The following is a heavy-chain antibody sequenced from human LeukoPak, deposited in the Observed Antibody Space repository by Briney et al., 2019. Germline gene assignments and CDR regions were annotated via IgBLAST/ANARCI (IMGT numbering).Heavy chain of an antibody. CDR3: ARHARRYDILTGYYALGMDV. CDR2: IYYSGST. D-gene: IGHD3-9*01. V-gene: IGHV4-59*08. CDR1: GGSISSYH. Sequence: SETLSLTCTVSGGSISSYHWSWIRQPPGKGLEWIGYIYYSGSTNYNPSLKSRVTISVDTSKNQFSLKLSSVTAADTAVYYCARHARRYDILTGYYALGMDVWGQGTTVTVSS. J-gene: IGHJ6*02.